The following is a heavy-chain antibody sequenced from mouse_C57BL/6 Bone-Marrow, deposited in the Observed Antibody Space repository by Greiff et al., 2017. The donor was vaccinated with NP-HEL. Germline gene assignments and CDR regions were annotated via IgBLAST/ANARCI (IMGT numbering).Heavy chain of an antibody. CDR1: GYTFTSYG. CDR2: IYPRSGNT. J-gene: IGHJ2*01. Sequence: VQLVESGAELARPGASVKLSCKASGYTFTSYGISWVKQRTGQGLEWIGEIYPRSGNTYYNEKFKGKATLTADKSSSTAYMELRSLTSEDSAVYFCARGGHYYGSDYFDYWGQGTTLTVSS. D-gene: IGHD1-1*01. CDR3: ARGGHYYGSDYFDY. V-gene: IGHV1-81*01.